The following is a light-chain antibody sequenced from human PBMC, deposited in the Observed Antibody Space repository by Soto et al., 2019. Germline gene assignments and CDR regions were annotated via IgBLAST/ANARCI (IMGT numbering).Light chain of an antibody. CDR1: SSDVDSYNR. CDR3: CSYASSHTWV. CDR2: EVS. V-gene: IGLV2-18*02. J-gene: IGLJ1*01. Sequence: QSALTQPRSVSGSPGQSVTISCTGISSDVDSYNRVSWYQQPPGTAPKLMIYEVSNRPSGVPDRFSGSKSGNTASLTISGLQAEDEADYYCCSYASSHTWVFGTGTKLTVL.